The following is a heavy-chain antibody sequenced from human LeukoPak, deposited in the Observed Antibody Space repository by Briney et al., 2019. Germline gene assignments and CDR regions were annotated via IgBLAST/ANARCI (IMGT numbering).Heavy chain of an antibody. CDR3: ARQGYCTNTSCFSAARVLDP. J-gene: IGHJ5*02. CDR2: IYPGDSDT. D-gene: IGHD2-2*01. V-gene: IGHV5-51*01. Sequence: AGESLKISCKGSGYSFKSYWIAWVRQMPGKGLEWMGIIYPGDSDTRYSPSFQGQVTNSADKSINTAYLQWSSLKASDSAMYYCARQGYCTNTSCFSAARVLDPWGQGTLVTVSS. CDR1: GYSFKSYW.